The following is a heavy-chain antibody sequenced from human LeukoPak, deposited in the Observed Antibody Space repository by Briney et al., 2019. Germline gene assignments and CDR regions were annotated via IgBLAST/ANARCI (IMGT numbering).Heavy chain of an antibody. CDR2: IGGSDGST. Sequence: PGGSLRLSCAASGFTFSSYAMSWVRQAPGRGLEWASGIGGSDGSTFYADSVKGRFTISRDNSKNTLFLQMNSLRAEDTAVYYCAKDRKIRGVTAFDYWGQGTLVTVSS. CDR3: AKDRKIRGVTAFDY. CDR1: GFTFSSYA. V-gene: IGHV3-23*01. J-gene: IGHJ4*02. D-gene: IGHD3-10*01.